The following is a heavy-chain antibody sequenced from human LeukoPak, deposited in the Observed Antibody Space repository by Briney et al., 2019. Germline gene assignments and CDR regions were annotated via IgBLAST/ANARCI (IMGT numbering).Heavy chain of an antibody. J-gene: IGHJ4*01. CDR2: IHYSGST. V-gene: IGHV4-39*07. CDR1: GGSINSSDFY. D-gene: IGHD1-26*01. Sequence: SETLSLTCSVSGGSINSSDFYWGWIRQSPGKGLEWIASIHYSGSTYYNPSFESRFTISVDTSKNQFSLELDSVTAADTAVYYCVRSGTAFYFDCWGQGTLVTVSS. CDR3: VRSGTAFYFDC.